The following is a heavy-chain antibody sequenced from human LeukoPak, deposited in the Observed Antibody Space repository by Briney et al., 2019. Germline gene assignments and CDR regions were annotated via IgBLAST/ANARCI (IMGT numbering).Heavy chain of an antibody. Sequence: SETLSLTCTVSGGSISSYYWSWIRQPPGKGLEWIGYIYYSGSTNYNPSLKSRVTISVDTSKNQFSLKLTSVTAADTAVYFCGRDRCEGETFSYFDLWGRGTLATVSS. CDR1: GGSISSYY. V-gene: IGHV4-59*01. J-gene: IGHJ2*01. D-gene: IGHD2-21*01. CDR2: IYYSGST. CDR3: GRDRCEGETFSYFDL.